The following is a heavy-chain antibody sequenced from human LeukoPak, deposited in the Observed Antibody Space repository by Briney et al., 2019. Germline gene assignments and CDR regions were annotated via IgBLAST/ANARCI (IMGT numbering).Heavy chain of an antibody. CDR2: IYSGGST. CDR3: AKSRSNFETDAFDI. D-gene: IGHD4-11*01. Sequence: GGSLRLSCAASGFTVSSNYMSWVRQAPGKGLEWVSVIYSGGSTYYADSVKGRFTISRDNSKNTLYLQMNSLRAEDTAVYYCAKSRSNFETDAFDIWGQGTLVTVSS. V-gene: IGHV3-53*01. J-gene: IGHJ3*02. CDR1: GFTVSSNY.